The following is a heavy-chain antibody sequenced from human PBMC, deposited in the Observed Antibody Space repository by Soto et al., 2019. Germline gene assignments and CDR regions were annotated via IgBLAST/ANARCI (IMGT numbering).Heavy chain of an antibody. CDR3: ATQEVGGSYVYTFDP. CDR1: GGSITSSSYY. V-gene: IGHV4-39*01. D-gene: IGHD1-26*01. CDR2: IYYSGST. J-gene: IGHJ5*02. Sequence: QLHLRESGPGLVKPSETLSLTCTVSGGSITSSSYYWGWIRQPPGKGLEWIGSIYYSGSTYYNPSLTSRVPISVDTSKNQFSLKLSTVTAADTAVYYCATQEVGGSYVYTFDPWGQGTLVTVSS.